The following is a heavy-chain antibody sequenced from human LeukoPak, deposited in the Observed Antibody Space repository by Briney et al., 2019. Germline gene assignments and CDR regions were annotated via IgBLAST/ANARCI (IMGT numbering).Heavy chain of an antibody. CDR2: IYSGGST. CDR3: ARERAGYGSGSAFDY. Sequence: GGSLRLSCAASGFTVSSNYMSWVRQAPGKGLEWVSVIYSGGSTYYADSVKGRFTISRDNSKNTLYLQMNSLRAEDTAVYYCARERAGYGSGSAFDYWGQGTLVTVSS. V-gene: IGHV3-66*01. CDR1: GFTVSSNY. J-gene: IGHJ4*02. D-gene: IGHD3-10*01.